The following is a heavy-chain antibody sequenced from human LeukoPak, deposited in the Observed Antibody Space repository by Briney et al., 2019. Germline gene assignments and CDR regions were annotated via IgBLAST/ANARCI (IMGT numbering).Heavy chain of an antibody. CDR2: ISWDGGST. Sequence: GGPLRLSCAASGFTFDDYTMHWVRQAPGKGLEWVSLISWDGGSTYYADSVKGRFTISRDNSKNSLYLQMNSLRTEDTALYYCAKDKAPRRLLGYFQHWGQGTLVTVSS. D-gene: IGHD4-17*01. CDR3: AKDKAPRRLLGYFQH. CDR1: GFTFDDYT. J-gene: IGHJ1*01. V-gene: IGHV3-43*01.